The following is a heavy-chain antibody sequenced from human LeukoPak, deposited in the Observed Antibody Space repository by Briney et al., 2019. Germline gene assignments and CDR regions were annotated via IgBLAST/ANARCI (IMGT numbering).Heavy chain of an antibody. CDR2: IIPIFGTA. J-gene: IGHJ4*02. CDR3: ASGVCGGDCYPEGY. Sequence: SVKVSCKASGGTFSSYAISWVRQAPGQGLEWMGGIIPIFGTANYAQKFQGRVTITTDESTSTAYMELSSLRSEDTAVYYCASGVCGGDCYPEGYWGQGILVTVSS. CDR1: GGTFSSYA. D-gene: IGHD2-21*02. V-gene: IGHV1-69*05.